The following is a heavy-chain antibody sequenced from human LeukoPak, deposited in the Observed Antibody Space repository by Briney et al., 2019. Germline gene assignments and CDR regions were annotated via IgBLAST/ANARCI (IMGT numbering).Heavy chain of an antibody. V-gene: IGHV4-34*01. D-gene: IGHD2-2*01. J-gene: IGHJ6*04. CDR1: GGSFSGYY. Sequence: SETLSLTCAVYGGSFSGYYWSWIRQPPGKGLEWIGEINHSGSTNYNPSLKSRVTISVDTSKNQFSLKLSSVTAADTAVYYCASYRRYQLLSRGFMDVWGKGTTVTVSS. CDR3: ASYRRYQLLSRGFMDV. CDR2: INHSGST.